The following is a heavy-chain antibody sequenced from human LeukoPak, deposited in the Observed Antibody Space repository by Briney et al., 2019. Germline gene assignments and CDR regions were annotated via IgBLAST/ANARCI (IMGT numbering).Heavy chain of an antibody. Sequence: GGSLRLSCAASGFTFSSYAMSWVRQAPGKGLEWVSAISGSGGSTYYADSVKGRFTISRDNSKNTLYLQMNSLRAEDTAVYYCAKDLYDSSGSPPTPFDYRGQGTLVTVSS. CDR2: ISGSGGST. J-gene: IGHJ4*02. V-gene: IGHV3-23*01. CDR1: GFTFSSYA. CDR3: AKDLYDSSGSPPTPFDY. D-gene: IGHD3-22*01.